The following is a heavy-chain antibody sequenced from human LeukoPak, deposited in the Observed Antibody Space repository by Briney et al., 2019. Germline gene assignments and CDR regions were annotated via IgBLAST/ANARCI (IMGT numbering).Heavy chain of an antibody. Sequence: GGSLRLSCAASGFTFSDYYMSWIRQAPGKGLEWVSYISSSGSTIYYADSVKGRFTISRDNAKNSLYLQMNSLRAEDTAVYYCARVTRYDYVWGSYRFGPFDYWGQGTLVTVSS. CDR3: ARVTRYDYVWGSYRFGPFDY. CDR1: GFTFSDYY. CDR2: ISSSGSTI. V-gene: IGHV3-11*01. D-gene: IGHD3-16*01. J-gene: IGHJ4*02.